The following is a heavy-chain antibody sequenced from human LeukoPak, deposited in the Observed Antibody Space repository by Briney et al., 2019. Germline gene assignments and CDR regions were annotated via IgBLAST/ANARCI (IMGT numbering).Heavy chain of an antibody. CDR1: GGSISSYY. CDR3: ARGVSRCSSTSCYTPYYYYYYGMDV. D-gene: IGHD2-2*02. V-gene: IGHV4-34*01. J-gene: IGHJ6*02. CDR2: INHSGST. Sequence: PSETLSLTCTVSGGSISSYYWSWIRQPPGKGLEWIGEINHSGSTNYNPSLKSRVTISVDTSKNQFSLKLSSVTAADTAVYYCARGVSRCSSTSCYTPYYYYYYGMDVWGQGTTVTVSS.